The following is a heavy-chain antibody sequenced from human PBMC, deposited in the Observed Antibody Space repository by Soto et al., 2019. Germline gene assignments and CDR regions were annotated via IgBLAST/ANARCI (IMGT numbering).Heavy chain of an antibody. CDR1: GGSFSGYY. CDR2: INHSGST. V-gene: IGHV4-34*01. Sequence: QVQLQQWGAGLLKPSETLSLTCAVYGGSFSGYYWSWIRQPPGKGLEWIGEINHSGSTNYNPSLKSRVTISVDTSKNQFPLKLSSVTAADTAVYYCARSRGMDVWGQGTTVTVSS. CDR3: ARSRGMDV. J-gene: IGHJ6*02.